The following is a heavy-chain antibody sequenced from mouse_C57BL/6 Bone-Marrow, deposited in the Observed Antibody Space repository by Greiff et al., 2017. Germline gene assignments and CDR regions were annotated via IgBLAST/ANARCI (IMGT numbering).Heavy chain of an antibody. J-gene: IGHJ3*01. CDR2: FYPGCGSI. Sequence: VQLQQSGAELVKPGASVKLSCKASGYTFTEYTIHWVKQRSGQGLEWIGWFYPGCGSIKYNEKFKDKATLTADKSSSTAYMQLSRLTSEDSAVEVYARHEGGIQLAFWGRGTRVTVSA. V-gene: IGHV1-62-2*01. CDR1: GYTFTEYT. CDR3: ARHEGGIQLAF.